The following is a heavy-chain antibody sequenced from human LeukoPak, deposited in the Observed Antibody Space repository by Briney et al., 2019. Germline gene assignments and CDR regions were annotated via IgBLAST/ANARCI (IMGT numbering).Heavy chain of an antibody. CDR3: AKANSGYSSSCPDY. V-gene: IGHV3-23*01. CDR1: GFTFSNYG. CDR2: ISASGGST. D-gene: IGHD6-13*01. J-gene: IGHJ4*02. Sequence: GGSLRLSCAASGFTFSNYGMHWVRQAPGKGLDWVSAISASGGSTYYADSVKGRFTVSRDNSKSTLYLQMSSLRAEDTAIYYCAKANSGYSSSCPDYWGQGTLVTVSS.